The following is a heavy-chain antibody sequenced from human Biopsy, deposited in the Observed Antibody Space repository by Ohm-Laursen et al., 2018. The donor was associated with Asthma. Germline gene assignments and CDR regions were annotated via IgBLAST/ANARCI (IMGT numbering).Heavy chain of an antibody. J-gene: IGHJ4*02. Sequence: SSVKVSCKALGGTFNTYVIGWVRQAPGQGLEWMGGTNSVFGTTTYPQKFQDRVTITADDSTSTVYMELSSLGSEDTAVYYCARKAGSCISRTCYSLDFWGQGTLVTVSS. CDR2: TNSVFGTT. D-gene: IGHD2-2*01. CDR3: ARKAGSCISRTCYSLDF. V-gene: IGHV1-69*01. CDR1: GGTFNTYV.